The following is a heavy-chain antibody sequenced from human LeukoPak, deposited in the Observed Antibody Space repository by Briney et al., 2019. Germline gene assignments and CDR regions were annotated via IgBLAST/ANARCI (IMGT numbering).Heavy chain of an antibody. D-gene: IGHD5-24*01. CDR2: ISSSGSTI. V-gene: IGHV3-11*01. CDR1: GFTFSDYY. Sequence: PGGSLRLSCAASGFTFSDYYMSWIRQAPGKGLEWVSYISSSGSTIYYADSVKGRFTISRDNAKNSLYLQMNSLRAEDTAVYYCARDTGYSAHPALGPWGQGTLVTVSS. CDR3: ARDTGYSAHPALGP. J-gene: IGHJ5*02.